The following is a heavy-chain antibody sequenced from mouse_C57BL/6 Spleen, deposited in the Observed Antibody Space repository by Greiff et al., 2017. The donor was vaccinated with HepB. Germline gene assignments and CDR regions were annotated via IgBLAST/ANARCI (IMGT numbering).Heavy chain of an antibody. CDR1: GYTFTDYY. J-gene: IGHJ2*01. V-gene: IGHV1-77*01. Sequence: QVQLQQSGAELVKPGASVKISCKASGYTFTDYYINWVKQRPGQGLEWIGKIGPGSGSTYYNEKFKGKATLTADKSSSTAYMQLSSLTSEDSAVYFCARSRPNYGSSSGYFDYWGQGTTLTVSS. CDR3: ARSRPNYGSSSGYFDY. D-gene: IGHD1-1*01. CDR2: IGPGSGST.